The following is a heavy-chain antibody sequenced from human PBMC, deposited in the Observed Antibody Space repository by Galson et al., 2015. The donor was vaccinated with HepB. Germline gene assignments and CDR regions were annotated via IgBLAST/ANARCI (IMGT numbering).Heavy chain of an antibody. D-gene: IGHD2-8*01. V-gene: IGHV3-48*03. CDR1: GFSFSRYE. J-gene: IGHJ4*02. Sequence: SLRLSCAASGFSFSRYEMNWVRQAPGKGLEWVSYISGSGDFIFYADSVKGRFTFSRDNAKNSLYLQMNSLRAEDTAIYYCARVDVVLKVFAIFDLWGQGTLVTVSS. CDR3: ARVDVVLKVFAIFDL. CDR2: ISGSGDFI.